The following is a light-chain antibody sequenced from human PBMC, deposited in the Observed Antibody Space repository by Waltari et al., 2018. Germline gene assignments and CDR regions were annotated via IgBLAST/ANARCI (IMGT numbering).Light chain of an antibody. CDR3: QQRRNWPRT. Sequence: SCRASQSITNYLAWYQQKPGQAPRLLIYDTSNRATGVPARFSGSGFGTDFTLTISNLEPEDFAVYYCQQRRNWPRTFGGGTKVEIK. J-gene: IGKJ4*01. V-gene: IGKV3-11*01. CDR2: DTS. CDR1: QSITNY.